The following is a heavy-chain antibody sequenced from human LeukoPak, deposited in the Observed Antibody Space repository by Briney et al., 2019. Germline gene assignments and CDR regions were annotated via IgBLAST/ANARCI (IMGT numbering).Heavy chain of an antibody. V-gene: IGHV4-38-2*02. J-gene: IGHJ4*02. Sequence: SETLSLTCTVSGYSISSGYYWGWIRQPPGKGLEWIGSLYHSGNTYYNPSLKSRVTISVDTSKNQFSLKLSSVTAADTAVYYCARTYWAPGYSSSPIDYWGRGTLVTVSS. D-gene: IGHD6-13*01. CDR1: GYSISSGYY. CDR2: LYHSGNT. CDR3: ARTYWAPGYSSSPIDY.